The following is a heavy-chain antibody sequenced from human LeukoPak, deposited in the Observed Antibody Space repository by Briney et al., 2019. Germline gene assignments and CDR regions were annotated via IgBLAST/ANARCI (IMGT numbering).Heavy chain of an antibody. CDR2: INHSGST. CDR1: GGSFSGYY. Sequence: SETLSLTCAVYGGSFSGYYWSWIRQPPGEGLEWIGEINHSGSTNYNPSLKSRVTISVDTSKNQFSLKLSSVTAADTAVYYCARGDGITGTQGRLDYWGQGTLVTVSS. CDR3: ARGDGITGTQGRLDY. D-gene: IGHD1-20*01. V-gene: IGHV4-34*01. J-gene: IGHJ4*02.